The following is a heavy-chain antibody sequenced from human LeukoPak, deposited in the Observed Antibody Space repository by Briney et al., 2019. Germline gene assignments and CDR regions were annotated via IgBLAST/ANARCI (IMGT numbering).Heavy chain of an antibody. Sequence: GGSLRLSCAASGFTFSNAWMSWVRQAPGKGLEWVSAISGSGGSTYYADSVKGRFTISRDNSKNTLYLQMNSLRAEDTAVYYCAKKGSYLAFDYWGQGTLVTVSS. CDR3: AKKGSYLAFDY. V-gene: IGHV3-23*01. CDR2: ISGSGGST. D-gene: IGHD1-26*01. CDR1: GFTFSNAW. J-gene: IGHJ4*02.